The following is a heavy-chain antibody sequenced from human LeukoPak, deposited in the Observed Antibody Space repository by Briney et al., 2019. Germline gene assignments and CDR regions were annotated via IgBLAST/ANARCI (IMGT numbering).Heavy chain of an antibody. V-gene: IGHV4-4*07. J-gene: IGHJ4*02. CDR2: IYTNGST. CDR1: GGSISSYY. Sequence: SETVSLTCTVSGGSISSYYWSWIRHPAEKGLEWIGRIYTNGSTNYNPSFKSRVTMSVDTSKNQFSLKLSAVTAADTAVYYCAREGDYHVVDYWGQGTLVTVSS. CDR3: AREGDYHVVDY. D-gene: IGHD4-17*01.